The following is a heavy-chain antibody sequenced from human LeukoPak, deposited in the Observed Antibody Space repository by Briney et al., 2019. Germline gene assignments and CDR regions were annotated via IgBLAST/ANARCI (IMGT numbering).Heavy chain of an antibody. D-gene: IGHD4-23*01. J-gene: IGHJ3*02. V-gene: IGHV5-51*01. CDR3: ARPLWPNYGGNWDAFDI. Sequence: GESLKISCKGSGYSFTSYWIGWVRQMPGKGLEWMGIIYPGDSDTRYSPSFQGQVTISADKSISTAYLQWSSLKASDTAMYYCARPLWPNYGGNWDAFDIWGQGTMVTVSS. CDR1: GYSFTSYW. CDR2: IYPGDSDT.